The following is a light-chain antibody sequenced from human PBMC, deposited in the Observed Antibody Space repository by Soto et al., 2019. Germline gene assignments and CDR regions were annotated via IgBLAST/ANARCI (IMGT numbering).Light chain of an antibody. CDR3: SSVGVSNNV. Sequence: QSALTQPPSASGSPGQSVTISCTGTSGDVGGYDYVSWYQQHPGKAPKLMIYDVTKRPSGVPDRFSGSKSGNTASLTVSGLQDEDEADYYGSSVGVSNNVFGTGTKLTVL. J-gene: IGLJ1*01. CDR2: DVT. V-gene: IGLV2-8*01. CDR1: SGDVGGYDY.